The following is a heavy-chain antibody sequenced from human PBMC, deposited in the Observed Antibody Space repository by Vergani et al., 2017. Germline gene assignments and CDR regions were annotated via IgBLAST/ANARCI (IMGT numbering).Heavy chain of an antibody. CDR1: GGSISSYY. V-gene: IGHV4-59*01. Sequence: QVQLQESGPGLVKPSETLSLTCTVSGGSISSYYWSWIRQPPGKGLEWIGYIYYSGSTYYNPSLKSRVTISVDTSKNQFSLKLSSVTAADTAVYYCARGGSSSWYCDYWGQGTLVTVSS. CDR3: ARGGSSSWYCDY. J-gene: IGHJ4*02. D-gene: IGHD6-13*01. CDR2: IYYSGST.